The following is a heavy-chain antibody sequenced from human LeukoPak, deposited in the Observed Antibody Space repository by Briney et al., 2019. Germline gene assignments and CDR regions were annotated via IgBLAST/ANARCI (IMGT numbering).Heavy chain of an antibody. V-gene: IGHV4-31*03. CDR2: IYYSGST. CDR1: GGSISSGGYY. Sequence: SQTLSLTCTVSGGSISSGGYYWSWIRQHPGKGLEWIGYIYYSGSTSYNPSLKSRVTISVVTSKNQFSLKLSSVTAADTAVYYCARDSGYRAYWYFDLWGRGTLVTVSS. D-gene: IGHD3-10*01. CDR3: ARDSGYRAYWYFDL. J-gene: IGHJ2*01.